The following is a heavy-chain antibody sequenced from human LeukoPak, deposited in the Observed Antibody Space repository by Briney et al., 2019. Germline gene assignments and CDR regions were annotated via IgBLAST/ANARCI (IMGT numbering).Heavy chain of an antibody. CDR3: ASFYQAYYFDY. CDR1: GGSISSVDFY. D-gene: IGHD2-21*01. Sequence: SETLSLTCTVSGGSISSVDFYWSWIRQPPGKGLEWIGYIYYGGSTYYNPSLKSRVTISVDTSKNQFSLKLSSVTAADTAVYYCASFYQAYYFDYWGQGTLVTVSS. V-gene: IGHV4-30-4*01. J-gene: IGHJ4*02. CDR2: IYYGGST.